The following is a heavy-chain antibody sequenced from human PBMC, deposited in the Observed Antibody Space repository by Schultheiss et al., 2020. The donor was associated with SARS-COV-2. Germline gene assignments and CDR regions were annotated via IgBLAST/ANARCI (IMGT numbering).Heavy chain of an antibody. CDR1: GFIFSRYD. CDR3: ARAADYYYNYGMDV. D-gene: IGHD2-2*01. J-gene: IGHJ6*02. V-gene: IGHV3-13*01. Sequence: GGSLRLSCAASGFIFSRYDMHWVRQATGKGLEWVSAIGTAGDTYYPDSVKGRFTISRENAKNSLYLQMNSLRAGDTAVYYCARAADYYYNYGMDVCGQGTTVTVSS. CDR2: IGTAGDT.